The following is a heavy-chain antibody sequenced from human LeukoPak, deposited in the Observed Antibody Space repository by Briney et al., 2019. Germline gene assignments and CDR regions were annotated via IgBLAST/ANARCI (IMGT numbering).Heavy chain of an antibody. V-gene: IGHV1-46*01. CDR1: GYTFTSYY. CDR3: ARDVGATGRFDP. J-gene: IGHJ5*02. D-gene: IGHD1-26*01. Sequence: ASVKVSCKASGYTFTSYYMHWVRQAPGQGLVWMGIINPSGGSTSYAQKFQGRVTMTRDTSTSTVYMELSSLRSEDTAVYYCARDVGATGRFDPWGQGTLVTVSS. CDR2: INPSGGST.